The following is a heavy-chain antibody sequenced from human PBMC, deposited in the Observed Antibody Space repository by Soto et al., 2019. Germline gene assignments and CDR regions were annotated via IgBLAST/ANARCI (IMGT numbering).Heavy chain of an antibody. CDR3: ARDGRYRYGSYSHYGMDV. V-gene: IGHV1-3*01. J-gene: IGHJ6*02. D-gene: IGHD3-16*02. CDR2: INVDNGNT. CDR1: GYTFTTYA. Sequence: QIQLVQSGADVRKPGASVKVSCTASGYTFTTYAMHWVRQAPGQRPEWMGWINVDNGNTKYSKNFQGRVTITRDTSASTAYRELSGLTYGDTGVYFCARDGRYRYGSYSHYGMDVWGQGTTVIVSS.